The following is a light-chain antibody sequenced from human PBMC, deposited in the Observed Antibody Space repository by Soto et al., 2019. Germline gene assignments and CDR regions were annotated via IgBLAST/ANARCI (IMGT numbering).Light chain of an antibody. Sequence: QSVLTQPPSASGSPGQSVTISCTGTSSDVGAYNYVSWYQQHPGKAPKLIIYEVYKRPSGVPDRFSGFKSGTTASLIVSGLQPEDEADYYCSSYAGINIFVVFGGGTKLTVL. V-gene: IGLV2-8*01. J-gene: IGLJ2*01. CDR1: SSDVGAYNY. CDR2: EVY. CDR3: SSYAGINIFVV.